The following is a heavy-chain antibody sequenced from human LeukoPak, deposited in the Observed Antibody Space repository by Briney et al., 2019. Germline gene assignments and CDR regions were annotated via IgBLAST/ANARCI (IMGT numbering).Heavy chain of an antibody. D-gene: IGHD2-21*02. V-gene: IGHV3-21*01. Sequence: GGSLRLSCAASGFTFSSYSMNWVRQAPGKGLEWVSSISSSSSYIYYADSVKGRFTISRDNAKNSLYLQMNSLRAEDTAVYYCARAAGVVTASDYWAREPWSPSPQ. CDR3: ARAAGVVTASDY. J-gene: IGHJ4*02. CDR1: GFTFSSYS. CDR2: ISSSSSYI.